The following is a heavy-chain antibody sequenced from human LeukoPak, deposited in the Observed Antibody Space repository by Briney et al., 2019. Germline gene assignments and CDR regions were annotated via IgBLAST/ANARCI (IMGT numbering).Heavy chain of an antibody. CDR3: ARIGIFGVVTNAFDY. Sequence: SETLSLTCTVSGGSISSSSYYWGWIRQPPWKGLEWIGSIYYSGSTYYNPSLKSRVTISVDTSKNQFSLKLSSVTAADTAVYYCARIGIFGVVTNAFDYWGQGTLVTVSS. CDR2: IYYSGST. D-gene: IGHD3-3*01. CDR1: GGSISSSSYY. V-gene: IGHV4-39*07. J-gene: IGHJ4*02.